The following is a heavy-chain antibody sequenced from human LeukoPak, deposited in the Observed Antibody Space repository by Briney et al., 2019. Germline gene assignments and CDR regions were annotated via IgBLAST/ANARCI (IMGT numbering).Heavy chain of an antibody. CDR1: GFTFSNYA. CDR3: AKGGAFTKEALGY. Sequence: GGSLRLSCAASGFTFSNYAMVWVRQAPGKGLEWLSGISGSGVATYYADSVKGRFTISRDDSKNTLYLQMNSLRAEDTAVYYCAKGGAFTKEALGYWGQGTLVTVSS. D-gene: IGHD2-2*01. CDR2: ISGSGVAT. J-gene: IGHJ4*02. V-gene: IGHV3-23*01.